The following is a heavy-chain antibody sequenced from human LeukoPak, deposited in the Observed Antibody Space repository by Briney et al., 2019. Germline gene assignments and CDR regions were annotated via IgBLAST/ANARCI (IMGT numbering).Heavy chain of an antibody. Sequence: GGSLKISCTASGVTFNNYAMSWVRQAPGKGLEWVSAISGSGDSTYYADSVKGRVTISRNNSKNTLYLQMNSLRAEDTALYYCAKSNSGSYHFYFDHWGQGTLVTVSS. D-gene: IGHD1-26*01. CDR2: ISGSGDST. V-gene: IGHV3-23*01. J-gene: IGHJ4*02. CDR3: AKSNSGSYHFYFDH. CDR1: GVTFNNYA.